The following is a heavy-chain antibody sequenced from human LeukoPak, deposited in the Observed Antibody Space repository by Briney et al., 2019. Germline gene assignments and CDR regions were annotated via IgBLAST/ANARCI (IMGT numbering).Heavy chain of an antibody. CDR3: ARDCGGDCYEYFQH. CDR2: ISSSGSTI. CDR1: GFTFSTYS. D-gene: IGHD2-21*02. V-gene: IGHV3-48*04. Sequence: GGSLRLSCAASGFTFSTYSMNWVRQAPGKGLEWVSYISSSGSTIYYADSVKGRFTISRDNAKNSLYLQMNSLRAEDTAVYYCARDCGGDCYEYFQHWGQGTLVTVSS. J-gene: IGHJ1*01.